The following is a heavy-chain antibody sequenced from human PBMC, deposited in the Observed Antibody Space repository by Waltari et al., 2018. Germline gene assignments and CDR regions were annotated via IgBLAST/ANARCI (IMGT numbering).Heavy chain of an antibody. D-gene: IGHD5-12*01. CDR1: GFTFSSYA. Sequence: EVQLVESGGGLVQPGGSLRLSCAASGFTFSSYAMSWVRQAPGKGLEWVSAMSGSGGSTYYADSVKGRFTSSRDNSKNTLYLQMNSLRAEDTAVYYCAKGPQRRRDGYEKNAFDIWGQGTMVTVSS. CDR3: AKGPQRRRDGYEKNAFDI. CDR2: MSGSGGST. V-gene: IGHV3-23*04. J-gene: IGHJ3*02.